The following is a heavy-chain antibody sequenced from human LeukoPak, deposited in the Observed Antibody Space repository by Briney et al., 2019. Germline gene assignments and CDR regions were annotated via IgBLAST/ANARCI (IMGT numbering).Heavy chain of an antibody. Sequence: SETLSLTCTVSGDSITSTSNYWGWIRQAPGKALEWIGSISHGGNTSYNPSLTSRVSISIYAYKHELSLKVHTLTAADICFYVCARQEVVVALPATTGFDYWGRGTLVTVSS. CDR1: GDSITSTSNY. V-gene: IGHV4-39*01. D-gene: IGHD2-15*01. J-gene: IGHJ4*02. CDR3: ARQEVVVALPATTGFDY. CDR2: ISHGGNT.